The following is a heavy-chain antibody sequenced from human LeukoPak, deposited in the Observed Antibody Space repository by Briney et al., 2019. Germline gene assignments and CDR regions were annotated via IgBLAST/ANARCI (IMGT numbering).Heavy chain of an antibody. J-gene: IGHJ6*02. D-gene: IGHD4-17*01. CDR3: ARVNRYGDYVFHYYGMDV. CDR1: GDSFSGYY. Sequence: ASETLSLTCAVYGDSFSGYYWSWIRQPPGKGLEWIGEINHSGSTNYNPSLKSRVTISVDTSKNQFSLKLSSVTAADTAVYYCARVNRYGDYVFHYYGMDVWGQGTTVTVSS. CDR2: INHSGST. V-gene: IGHV4-34*01.